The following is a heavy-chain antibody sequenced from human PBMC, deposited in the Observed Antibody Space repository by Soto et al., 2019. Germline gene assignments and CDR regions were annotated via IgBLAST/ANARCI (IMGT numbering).Heavy chain of an antibody. CDR3: AGTYYDFWSGPRPHYYYYGMDV. CDR2: IYYSGST. CDR1: GGSISCGGYY. D-gene: IGHD3-3*01. J-gene: IGHJ6*02. Sequence: SETLSLTCTVSGGSISCGGYYWSWIRQHPGKGLEWIGYIYYSGSTYYNPSLKSRVTISVDTSKNQFSLKLSSVTAADTAVYYCAGTYYDFWSGPRPHYYYYGMDVWGQGTTVTVSS. V-gene: IGHV4-31*03.